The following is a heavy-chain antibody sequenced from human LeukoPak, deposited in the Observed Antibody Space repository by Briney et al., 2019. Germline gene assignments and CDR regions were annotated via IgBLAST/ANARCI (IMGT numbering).Heavy chain of an antibody. V-gene: IGHV1-8*01. CDR2: MNPNSGNT. Sequence: ASVKVSCKASGYTFTSYDIRWVRQAAGQGLEWMGWMNPNSGNTGYAQKFKGRVTMTGNTSINTAYMELSSPRSEDTAVYYCARGLRDSSGREYFQHWGQGTLVTVSS. D-gene: IGHD3-22*01. CDR1: GYTFTSYD. CDR3: ARGLRDSSGREYFQH. J-gene: IGHJ1*01.